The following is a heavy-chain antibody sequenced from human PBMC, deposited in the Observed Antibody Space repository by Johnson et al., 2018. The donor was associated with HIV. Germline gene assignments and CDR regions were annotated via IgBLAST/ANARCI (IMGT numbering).Heavy chain of an antibody. Sequence: QVQLVESGGGVVQPGRSLRLSCAASGFTFSSYGMHWVRQAPGKGLEWVAVIWYDGSNKYYADSLKGRFTISRDNSKNTLYLQMNSLRAEDTAVYYCANPTEDTAVYYCAREYSSLRQGAFDIWGQGTMVTVSS. CDR2: IWYDGSNK. D-gene: IGHD6-6*01. CDR3: ANPTEDTAVYYCAREYSSLRQGAFDI. J-gene: IGHJ3*02. V-gene: IGHV3-33*06. CDR1: GFTFSSYG.